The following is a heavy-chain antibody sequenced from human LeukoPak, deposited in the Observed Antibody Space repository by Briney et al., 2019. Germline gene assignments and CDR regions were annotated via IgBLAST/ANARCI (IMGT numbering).Heavy chain of an antibody. V-gene: IGHV3-23*01. D-gene: IGHD3-9*01. J-gene: IGHJ4*02. CDR3: AKAEGYDILTGLDY. Sequence: GVALRLSCATSGFTFSSYAMSWVRQAPGKGLEWVSGIGASGGSTYYADSVKGWFTICRENSKNTLYLQMNSLRTEDTAVYYCAKAEGYDILTGLDYWGQGTLVTVSS. CDR1: GFTFSSYA. CDR2: IGASGGST.